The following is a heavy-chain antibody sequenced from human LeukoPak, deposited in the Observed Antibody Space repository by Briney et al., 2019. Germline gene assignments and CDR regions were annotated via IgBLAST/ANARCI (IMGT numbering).Heavy chain of an antibody. V-gene: IGHV5-51*01. D-gene: IGHD2-2*01. CDR3: ARGEVPAAGGYYYYYYMDV. CDR1: GYSFTSYW. CDR2: IYPGDSAT. J-gene: IGHJ6*03. Sequence: GESLKISCKGSGYSFTSYWIGWVRQMPGKGLEWMGIIYPGDSATRYSPSFQGQVTISADKSISTAYLQWSSLKASDTAMYYCARGEVPAAGGYYYYYYMDVWGKGTTVTISS.